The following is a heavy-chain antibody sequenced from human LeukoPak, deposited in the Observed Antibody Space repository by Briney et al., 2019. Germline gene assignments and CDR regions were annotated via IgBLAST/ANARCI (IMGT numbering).Heavy chain of an antibody. J-gene: IGHJ4*02. Sequence: GGSLRLSCAASGFTFSSYWMTWVRQAPGKGLEWVANIIQDGSEKYYVDSVKGRFTISRDNAKNALYLQMNSLRAEDTAVYYCVRPFLQWLLSPDYWGQGTLVTVSS. V-gene: IGHV3-7*05. CDR3: VRPFLQWLLSPDY. CDR2: IIQDGSEK. CDR1: GFTFSSYW. D-gene: IGHD3-3*01.